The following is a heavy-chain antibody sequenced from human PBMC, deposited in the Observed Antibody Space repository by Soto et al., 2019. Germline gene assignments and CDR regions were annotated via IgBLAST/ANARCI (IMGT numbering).Heavy chain of an antibody. CDR2: AGGGVAT. J-gene: IGHJ3*02. Sequence: GQLLESGGGLVQPGGSLRLSCAASGFTFSNFAMSWVRQAAGKVLEWVSSAGGGVATYYADSVKGRFIISRDNSKSTLSQRLNGLRAEDTAVYYCVKDRINHNSMWDPFDIGGQGTMVTVSP. D-gene: IGHD1-26*01. CDR1: GFTFSNFA. V-gene: IGHV3-23*01. CDR3: VKDRINHNSMWDPFDI.